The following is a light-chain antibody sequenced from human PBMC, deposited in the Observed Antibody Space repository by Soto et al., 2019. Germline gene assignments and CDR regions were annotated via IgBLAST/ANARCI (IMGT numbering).Light chain of an antibody. CDR2: GAS. J-gene: IGKJ2*01. V-gene: IGKV3D-15*01. Sequence: EIVMTQSPATLSVSPGETTRLSCRASQSINSDVAWYQQKVGQTPRLLIHGASTRATGIAARFSGSGSGTEFTLTISGLQSEDFATYYCHQYGSSPYTFGQGTKLEIK. CDR3: HQYGSSPYT. CDR1: QSINSD.